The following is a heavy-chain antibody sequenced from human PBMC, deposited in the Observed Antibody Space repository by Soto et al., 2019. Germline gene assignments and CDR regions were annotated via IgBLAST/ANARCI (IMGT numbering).Heavy chain of an antibody. CDR1: GYTFTSYG. D-gene: IGHD2-2*01. Sequence: QVQLVQSGAEVKKPGASVKVSCKASGYTFTSYGICWVRQAPGQGPEWMGWISGYNGNTNYAQNPXGXXTMTTDTSTSTVYMELRSLRSDDTAVYYCARRCSSTRCLDLRGRGTLVIVSS. J-gene: IGHJ2*01. CDR2: ISGYNGNT. V-gene: IGHV1-18*01. CDR3: ARRCSSTRCLDL.